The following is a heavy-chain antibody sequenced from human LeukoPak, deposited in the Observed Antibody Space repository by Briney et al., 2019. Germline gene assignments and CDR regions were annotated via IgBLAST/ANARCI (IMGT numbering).Heavy chain of an antibody. V-gene: IGHV5-51*01. Sequence: KTGESLKISCKGSGYSFTSYWIGWVRQMPGKGLEWMGVIYPGDSDTIYSPSFQGQVTISADKSIITAYLQWSSLKASDTAMYYCARRLMYYYDSSGYDVAFDIWGQGTMVTVSS. CDR3: ARRLMYYYDSSGYDVAFDI. CDR1: GYSFTSYW. D-gene: IGHD3-22*01. J-gene: IGHJ3*02. CDR2: IYPGDSDT.